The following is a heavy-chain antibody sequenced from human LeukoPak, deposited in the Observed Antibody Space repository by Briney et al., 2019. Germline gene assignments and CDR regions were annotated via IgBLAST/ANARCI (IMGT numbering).Heavy chain of an antibody. CDR1: GFTFSSYS. V-gene: IGHV3-21*01. CDR2: ISSSSSYI. Sequence: GGSLRLSCAASGFTFSSYSMDWVRQAPGKGLEWVSSISSSSSYIYYADSVKGRFTISRDNAKNSLYLQMNSLRAEDTAVYYCYYYDSSEGNDYWGQGTLVTVSS. J-gene: IGHJ4*02. D-gene: IGHD3-22*01. CDR3: YYYDSSEGNDY.